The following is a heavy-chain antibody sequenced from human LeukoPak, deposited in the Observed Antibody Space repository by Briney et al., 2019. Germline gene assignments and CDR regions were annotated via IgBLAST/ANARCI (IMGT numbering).Heavy chain of an antibody. CDR1: NGSISSDTYF. CDR2: MSSSGIS. V-gene: IGHV4-61*02. D-gene: IGHD3-3*01. Sequence: SQTLSLTCTVSNGSISSDTYFWSWIRQPAGKGLEWIGRMSSSGISTYSPSLKSRVTISIDTSKNQFSLKLSSVTAADTAVYYCARDFRGGYDFWSGYYTPYYFDYWGQGTLVTVSS. J-gene: IGHJ4*02. CDR3: ARDFRGGYDFWSGYYTPYYFDY.